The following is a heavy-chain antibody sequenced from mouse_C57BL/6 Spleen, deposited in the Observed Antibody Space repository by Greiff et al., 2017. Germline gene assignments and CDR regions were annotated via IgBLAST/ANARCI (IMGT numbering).Heavy chain of an antibody. CDR1: GFNIKDDY. J-gene: IGHJ2*01. CDR3: TTKVADY. D-gene: IGHD1-1*01. CDR2: IDPENGDT. V-gene: IGHV14-4*01. Sequence: EVQLQPSGAELVRPGASVKLSCTASGFNIKDDYMHWVKQRPEQGLEWIGWIDPENGDTEYASKFQGKATITADPSSNTAYLQLSSLTSEDTAVYYCTTKVADYWGQGTTLTVSS.